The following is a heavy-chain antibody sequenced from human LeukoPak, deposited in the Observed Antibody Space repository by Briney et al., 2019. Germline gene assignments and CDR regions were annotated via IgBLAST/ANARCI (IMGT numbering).Heavy chain of an antibody. Sequence: PGGTLRLSCAASGFIFSSHCMNWVRQAPGKGLEWVSGISPSGDITYYPDSVKRRFTISRDNSNNTVYMEMDSLRFEDAAVYYCAQDLDYIRFDNWGQGTLVTVS. CDR3: AQDLDYIRFDN. CDR2: ISPSGDIT. V-gene: IGHV3-23*01. D-gene: IGHD4-11*01. CDR1: GFIFSSHC. J-gene: IGHJ4*02.